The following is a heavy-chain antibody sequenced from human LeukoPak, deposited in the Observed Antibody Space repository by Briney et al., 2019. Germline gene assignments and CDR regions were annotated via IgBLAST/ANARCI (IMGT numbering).Heavy chain of an antibody. CDR3: ARSANYDFLSGLDY. Sequence: SETLSLTCTVSGGSISSYYWNWIRQPAGKGLEWIGRIYSSGGTNYNPSLKSRVTMSVDTSKNQFSLKVNSVTAADTAGYYCARSANYDFLSGLDYWGRGTLVTVSS. V-gene: IGHV4-4*07. D-gene: IGHD3-3*01. CDR2: IYSSGGT. J-gene: IGHJ4*02. CDR1: GGSISSYY.